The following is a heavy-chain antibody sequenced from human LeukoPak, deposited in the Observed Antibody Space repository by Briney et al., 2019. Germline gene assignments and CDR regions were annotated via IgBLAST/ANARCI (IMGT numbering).Heavy chain of an antibody. CDR1: GFTFSSYS. V-gene: IGHV3-21*01. CDR2: ISSSSSYI. Sequence: GGSLRLSCAASGFTFSSYSMNWVRQAPGKGLEWVSSISSSSSYIYYADSVKGRFTISRDNAKNSLYLQMNSLRAEDTAVYYCARVEVGDYYDSSGYSLFDYWGQGTLVTVSS. CDR3: ARVEVGDYYDSSGYSLFDY. J-gene: IGHJ4*02. D-gene: IGHD3-22*01.